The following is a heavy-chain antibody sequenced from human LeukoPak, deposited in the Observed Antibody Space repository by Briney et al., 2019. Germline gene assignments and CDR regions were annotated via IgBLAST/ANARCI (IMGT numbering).Heavy chain of an antibody. Sequence: GGSLRLSCAASGFTFSDYYMSWIRQAPGKGLEWVSYISSSGSTIYYADSVKGRFTISRDNAKNSLYLQMNSLRAEDTAVYYCARDRPGTTVVTHFDYWGQGTLVTVSS. J-gene: IGHJ4*02. CDR3: ARDRPGTTVVTHFDY. CDR2: ISSSGSTI. D-gene: IGHD4-23*01. V-gene: IGHV3-11*01. CDR1: GFTFSDYY.